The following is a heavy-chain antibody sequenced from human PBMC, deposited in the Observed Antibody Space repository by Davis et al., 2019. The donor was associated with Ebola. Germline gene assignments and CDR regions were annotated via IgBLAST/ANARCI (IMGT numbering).Heavy chain of an antibody. CDR1: GFTFSSHA. J-gene: IGHJ4*02. V-gene: IGHV3-48*03. D-gene: IGHD3-3*01. CDR2: ISSSGSTI. Sequence: PGGSLRLSCAASGFTFSSHAMSWVRQAPGKGLEWVSYISSSGSTIYYADSVKGRFTISRDNAKNSPYLQMNSLRAEDTAVYYCASLELRFLEWLPVPFDYWGQGTLVTVSS. CDR3: ASLELRFLEWLPVPFDY.